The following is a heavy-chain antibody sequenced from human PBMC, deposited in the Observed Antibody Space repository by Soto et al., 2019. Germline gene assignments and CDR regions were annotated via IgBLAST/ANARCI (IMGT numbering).Heavy chain of an antibody. D-gene: IGHD3-22*01. CDR2: ISAYDGQT. CDR1: GDGFSNYG. V-gene: IGHV1-18*01. CDR3: ARVWYYDSSGYYAFDY. J-gene: IGHJ4*02. Sequence: QVQLVQSGAEVKKPGASVRVSCKASGDGFSNYGFSWVRQAPGQGLEWMGWISAYDGQTNYTKKSQGRVPMTTDTSSSTAYMELRSLSSDDTAVYYCARVWYYDSSGYYAFDYWGLGTLVTVSS.